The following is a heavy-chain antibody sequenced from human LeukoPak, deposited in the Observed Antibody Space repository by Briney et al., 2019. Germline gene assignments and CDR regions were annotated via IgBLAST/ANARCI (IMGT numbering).Heavy chain of an antibody. D-gene: IGHD1-26*01. Sequence: PGGSLRLSCAASGFTFSSYWMGWVRQAPGKGLEWVANIKQDGGEKYYVDPVKGRFTISRDNAKNSLDLQMNSLRAEDTALYYCARIRWAGGTWAFDYWGPGTLVTVSS. CDR1: GFTFSSYW. CDR2: IKQDGGEK. CDR3: ARIRWAGGTWAFDY. J-gene: IGHJ4*02. V-gene: IGHV3-7*01.